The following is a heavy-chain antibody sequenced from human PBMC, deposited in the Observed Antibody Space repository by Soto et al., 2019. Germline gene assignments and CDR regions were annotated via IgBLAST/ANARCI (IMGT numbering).Heavy chain of an antibody. CDR3: ARGHAGTMDV. D-gene: IGHD1-1*01. J-gene: IGHJ6*02. CDR2: TYYRSKWNN. CDR1: GDSVSSNGAA. V-gene: IGHV6-1*01. Sequence: PSQTLSLTCAISGDSVSSNGAAWNCIRQSPSRGLQWLGRTYYRSKWNNDYAVSVKSRITINPDTSKNQFSLQLNSVTPEDTAVYYCARGHAGTMDVWGQGTTVTVSS.